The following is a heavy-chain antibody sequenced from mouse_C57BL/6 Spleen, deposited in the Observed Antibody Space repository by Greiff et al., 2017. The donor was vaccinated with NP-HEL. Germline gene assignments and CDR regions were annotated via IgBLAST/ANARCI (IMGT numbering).Heavy chain of an antibody. CDR1: GYTFTDYN. Sequence: EVQLQQSGPELVKPGASVKMSCKASGYTFTDYNMHWVKQSHGKSLEWIGYINPNNGGTSYNQKFKGKATLTVNNSSSTAYMELRSLTSEDSAVYYFATYYDYYFDYWGQGTTLTVSS. V-gene: IGHV1-22*01. CDR2: INPNNGGT. CDR3: ATYYDYYFDY. D-gene: IGHD2-4*01. J-gene: IGHJ2*01.